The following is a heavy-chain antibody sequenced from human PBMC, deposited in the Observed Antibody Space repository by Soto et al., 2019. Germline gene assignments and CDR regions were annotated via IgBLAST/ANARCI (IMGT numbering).Heavy chain of an antibody. Sequence: GESLKISCEGSGYNFNTYWIGWVRQMPGKGLEWMALIYPGDSDTRYSPSFEGQVTLSVDRSISTAYLQWTSLKASDTPIYYCATSTVSYVDIVSSTTRGYFDHWGQGTLVTVSS. D-gene: IGHD5-12*01. J-gene: IGHJ4*02. CDR1: GYNFNTYW. CDR3: ATSTVSYVDIVSSTTRGYFDH. V-gene: IGHV5-51*01. CDR2: IYPGDSDT.